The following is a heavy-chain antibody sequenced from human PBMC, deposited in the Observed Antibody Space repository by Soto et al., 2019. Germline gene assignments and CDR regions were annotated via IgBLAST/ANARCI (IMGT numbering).Heavy chain of an antibody. CDR1: GGTFSSYA. V-gene: IGHV1-69*01. D-gene: IGHD3-10*01. CDR2: IIPIFGTA. Sequence: QVQLVQSGAEVKKPGSSVKVSCKASGGTFSSYAISWVRQAPGQGLEWMGGIIPIFGTAHYAQKFQGRVTITADETTSTAYMELSSLRSEDTAVYYCARDNGFRGADYYFGMDVWGQGTTVTVSS. J-gene: IGHJ6*02. CDR3: ARDNGFRGADYYFGMDV.